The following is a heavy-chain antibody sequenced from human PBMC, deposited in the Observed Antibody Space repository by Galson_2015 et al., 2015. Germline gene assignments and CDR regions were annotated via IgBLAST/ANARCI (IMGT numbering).Heavy chain of an antibody. CDR1: GFTVSNNY. CDR3: AKDALLDGSGSLRCYYMDV. Sequence: SLRLSCAASGFTVSNNYMNWVRQAPGKGLEWVSVIYSGGSTYYADSVKGRFTISRDNSKNTVYLQMNSLRAEDTAVYYCAKDALLDGSGSLRCYYMDVWGKGTTVTVSS. J-gene: IGHJ6*03. CDR2: IYSGGST. V-gene: IGHV3-53*01. D-gene: IGHD3-10*01.